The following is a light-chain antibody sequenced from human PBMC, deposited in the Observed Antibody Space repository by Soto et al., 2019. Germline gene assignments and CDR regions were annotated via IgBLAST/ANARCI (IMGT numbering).Light chain of an antibody. CDR3: TSTTPGSLYV. CDR2: MVS. CDR1: SSDVGNYNY. V-gene: IGLV2-14*01. Sequence: QSVLTQPASVSGSPGQSITISCTGTSSDVGNYNYVSWYQQYPGRVPKLLIYMVSNRPSGVSNRFSGSKSGNTASLTISGLQAQDEADYFCTSTTPGSLYVLGTGTKVT. J-gene: IGLJ1*01.